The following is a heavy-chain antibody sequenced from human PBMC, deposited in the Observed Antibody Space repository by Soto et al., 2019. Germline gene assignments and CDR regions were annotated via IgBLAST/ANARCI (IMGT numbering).Heavy chain of an antibody. V-gene: IGHV3-23*01. CDR2: ISGSGDST. CDR1: GFTFSNYA. Sequence: EVQLLESGGGLVQPGGSLRLSCTASGFTFSNYAMSWVRQAPGKGLEWVSTISGSGDSTNYADSVKGQFAISRDNSNNMLYVQMYSLRVEDTAVYYCAKENRRGYCSGGICYGYFDYWGQGTLVTVSS. J-gene: IGHJ4*02. D-gene: IGHD2-15*01. CDR3: AKENRRGYCSGGICYGYFDY.